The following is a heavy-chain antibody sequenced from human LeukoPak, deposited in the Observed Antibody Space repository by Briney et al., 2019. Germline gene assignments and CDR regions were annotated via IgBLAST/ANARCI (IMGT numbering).Heavy chain of an antibody. CDR2: IKQDGSEK. CDR3: ARDMYGGTDA. Sequence: GGSLRLSCVASGFTFSTYWMSWVRQAPGKGLEWVANIKQDGSEKYYVDSVKGRFTISRDNAKNSLYLQMNSLRAEDTAVYYCARDMYGGTDAWGQGTTVTASS. V-gene: IGHV3-7*01. J-gene: IGHJ6*02. D-gene: IGHD3-10*02. CDR1: GFTFSTYW.